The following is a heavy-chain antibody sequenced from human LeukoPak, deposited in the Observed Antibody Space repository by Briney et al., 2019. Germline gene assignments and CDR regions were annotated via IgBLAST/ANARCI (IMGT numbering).Heavy chain of an antibody. Sequence: AGGSLRLSCAASGFTFSSYAMSWVRQARGKALEGVSAISGSGGSTYYADSVKGRFTISRDNSKNTLYLQMNSLRAEDTAVYYCAKDTIRFLELYYFDYWGQGNLVTVSS. D-gene: IGHD3-3*01. CDR1: GFTFSSYA. V-gene: IGHV3-23*01. CDR2: ISGSGGST. J-gene: IGHJ4*02. CDR3: AKDTIRFLELYYFDY.